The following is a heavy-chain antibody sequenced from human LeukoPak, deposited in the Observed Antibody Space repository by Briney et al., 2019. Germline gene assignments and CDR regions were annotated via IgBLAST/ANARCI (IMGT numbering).Heavy chain of an antibody. D-gene: IGHD3-22*01. CDR1: GFTFSDYY. Sequence: PGGSLRLSCAASGFTFSDYYMSWIRQAPGKGLEWVSYISSSGSTIYYADSVKGRFTISRDNAKNSLYLQMNSLRAEDTAVYYCARVRYYDSSGYDAFDIWGQGTMVTVSS. CDR3: ARVRYYDSSGYDAFDI. V-gene: IGHV3-11*04. CDR2: ISSSGSTI. J-gene: IGHJ3*02.